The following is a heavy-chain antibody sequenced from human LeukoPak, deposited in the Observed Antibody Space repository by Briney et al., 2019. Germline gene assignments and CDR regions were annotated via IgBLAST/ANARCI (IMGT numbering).Heavy chain of an antibody. Sequence: ASVKVSCNASGYTFTSYGISWVRQAPGQGLEWMGWISAYNGNTNYAQKLQGRVTMTTDTSTSTAYMELRSLRSDDTAVYYCARGRMVRGVLGEDFDYWGQGTLVTVSS. J-gene: IGHJ4*02. V-gene: IGHV1-18*01. CDR1: GYTFTSYG. D-gene: IGHD3-10*01. CDR3: ARGRMVRGVLGEDFDY. CDR2: ISAYNGNT.